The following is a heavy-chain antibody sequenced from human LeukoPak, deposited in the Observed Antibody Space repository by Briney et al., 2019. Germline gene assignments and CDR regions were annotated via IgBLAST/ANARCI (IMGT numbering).Heavy chain of an antibody. CDR1: GFTFSSYW. V-gene: IGHV3-74*01. CDR2: INSDGSTT. D-gene: IGHD2-2*01. Sequence: GGSLRLSCAASGFTFSSYWMHWVRQAPGKGLVWVSRINSDGSTTDYAGSVKGRFTISRDNAKNTLYLQMNSLRVEDTAVYYCARLPYCSSTSCYYGWFDPWGQGTLVTVSS. J-gene: IGHJ5*02. CDR3: ARLPYCSSTSCYYGWFDP.